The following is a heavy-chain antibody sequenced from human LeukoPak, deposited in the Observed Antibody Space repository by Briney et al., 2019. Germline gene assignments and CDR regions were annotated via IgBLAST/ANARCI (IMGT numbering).Heavy chain of an antibody. V-gene: IGHV4-34*01. J-gene: IGHJ3*01. CDR1: GGSFSGYY. CDR2: INHSGST. CDR3: ARVDSSGPRVDY. Sequence: SETLSLTCAVYGGSFSGYYWSWIRQPPGKGLEWIGEINHSGSTNYNPSLKSRVTISVDTSKNQFSLKLSSVTAADTAVYYCARVDSSGPRVDYWGQGTMVTVSS. D-gene: IGHD6-19*01.